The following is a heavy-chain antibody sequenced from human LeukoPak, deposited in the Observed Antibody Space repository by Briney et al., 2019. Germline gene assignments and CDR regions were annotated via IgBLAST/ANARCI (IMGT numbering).Heavy chain of an antibody. CDR1: GGSISSGGYY. V-gene: IGHV4-31*03. J-gene: IGHJ6*04. CDR3: ARETRGDRYDYYSGMAG. CDR2: IYYSGST. Sequence: SETLSLTCTVSGGSISSGGYYWSWIRQHPGKGLEWIGYIYYSGSTYYNPSLKSRVTISVDTSKNQFSLKLSSVTAADTAVYYWARETRGDRYDYYSGMAGWGKGTTVPVS. D-gene: IGHD2-21*02.